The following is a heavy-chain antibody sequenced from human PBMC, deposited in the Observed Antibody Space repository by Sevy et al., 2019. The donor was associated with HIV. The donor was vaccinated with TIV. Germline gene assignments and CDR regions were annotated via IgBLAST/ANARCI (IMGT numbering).Heavy chain of an antibody. J-gene: IGHJ4*02. CDR3: AREYGGGPDY. D-gene: IGHD3-16*01. CDR1: GFTFSSYW. CDR2: IKQDGSDR. Sequence: GGSLRLSCAASGFTFSSYWMTWVRQAPGKGLEWVANIKQDGSDRYYVASVKGRFTISRDNAENSVYLQMNSLRGEDTGLYYCAREYGGGPDYWGPGTLVTVSS. V-gene: IGHV3-7*01.